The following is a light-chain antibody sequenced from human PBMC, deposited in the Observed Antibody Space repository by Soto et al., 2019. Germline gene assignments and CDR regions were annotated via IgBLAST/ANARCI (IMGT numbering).Light chain of an antibody. J-gene: IGLJ1*01. CDR3: SSYTSSSTYV. Sequence: QSALTQPPSVSGSPGQSVTISCTGTSSDFDSSNRVSWYQQPAGTAPKLMISDVSNRPSGVPDRFSGSKSGNTASLTISRLKAEDEADYYCSSYTSSSTYVFGTGTKLTVL. CDR1: SSDFDSSNR. V-gene: IGLV2-18*02. CDR2: DVS.